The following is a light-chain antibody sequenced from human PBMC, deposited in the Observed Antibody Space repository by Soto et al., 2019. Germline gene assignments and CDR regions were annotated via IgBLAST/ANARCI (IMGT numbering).Light chain of an antibody. J-gene: IGLJ2*01. V-gene: IGLV1-47*01. CDR2: RNN. Sequence: VVTQPPSASGTPGQRVTISCSGSSSNIGSNYVYWYQQLPGTAPKLLIYRNNQRPSRVPDRFSGSKSGTSASLAISGLRSEAEADYYCAAWDDSLSGVVFGGGTKLTVL. CDR1: SSNIGSNY. CDR3: AAWDDSLSGVV.